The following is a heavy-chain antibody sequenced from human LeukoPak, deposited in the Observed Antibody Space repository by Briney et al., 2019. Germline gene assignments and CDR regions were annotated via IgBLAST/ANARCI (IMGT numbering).Heavy chain of an antibody. Sequence: ASVKVSCKASGYTFTSYDINWVRQATGQGLEWMGWMNPNSGNTGYAQKFQGRVTMTRNTSISTAYVELSSLRSEDTAVYYCASEGYSSGWYTQTDAFDIWGQGTMVTVSS. CDR1: GYTFTSYD. J-gene: IGHJ3*02. D-gene: IGHD6-19*01. CDR3: ASEGYSSGWYTQTDAFDI. CDR2: MNPNSGNT. V-gene: IGHV1-8*01.